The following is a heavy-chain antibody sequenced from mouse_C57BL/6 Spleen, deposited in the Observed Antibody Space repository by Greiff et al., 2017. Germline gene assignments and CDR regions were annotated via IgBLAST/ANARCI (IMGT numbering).Heavy chain of an antibody. J-gene: IGHJ2*01. CDR2: ISSGSSTI. CDR3: ARGGYGSRGYFDY. CDR1: GFTFSDYG. V-gene: IGHV5-17*01. D-gene: IGHD1-1*01. Sequence: EVKLVESGGGLVKPGGSLKLSCAASGFTFSDYGMHWVRQAPEKGLEWVAYISSGSSTIYSADTVKGRFTISRDNAKNTLFLQMTSLRSEDTAMYYCARGGYGSRGYFDYWGQGTTLTVSS.